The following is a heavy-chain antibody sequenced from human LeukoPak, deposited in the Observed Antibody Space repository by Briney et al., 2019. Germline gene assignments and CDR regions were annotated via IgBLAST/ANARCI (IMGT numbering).Heavy chain of an antibody. Sequence: PSETLSLTCTVSGGSISSYYWSWIRQPPGKGLEWSGYIYYSGSTNYNPSLKSRVTISVDTSKNQFSLKLSSVTAADTAVYYCARNSPGYCSSTSCYDFAWFDPWGQGTLVTVSS. CDR2: IYYSGST. CDR3: ARNSPGYCSSTSCYDFAWFDP. V-gene: IGHV4-59*08. D-gene: IGHD2-2*01. CDR1: GGSISSYY. J-gene: IGHJ5*02.